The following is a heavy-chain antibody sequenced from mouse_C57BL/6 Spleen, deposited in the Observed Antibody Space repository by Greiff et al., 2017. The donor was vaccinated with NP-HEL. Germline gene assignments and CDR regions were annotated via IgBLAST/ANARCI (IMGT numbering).Heavy chain of an antibody. V-gene: IGHV1-69*01. D-gene: IGHD3-2*02. CDR3: ARRAAQATPIFDD. J-gene: IGHJ2*01. CDR1: GYTFTSYW. Sequence: QVQLQQPGAELVMPGASVKLSCKASGYTFTSYWMHWVKQRPGQGLEWIGEIDPSDSYTNYNQKFKGKSTLTVDKSSSTAYMQLSSLTSEDSAVYYCARRAAQATPIFDDWGQGTTLTVSS. CDR2: IDPSDSYT.